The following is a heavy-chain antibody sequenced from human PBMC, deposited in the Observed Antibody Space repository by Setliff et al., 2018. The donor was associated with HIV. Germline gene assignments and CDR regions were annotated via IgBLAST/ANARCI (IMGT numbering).Heavy chain of an antibody. CDR2: ILPFFDTA. V-gene: IGHV1-69*13. J-gene: IGHJ4*02. D-gene: IGHD3-10*01. Sequence: ASVKVSCKVSGGTFTRNCISWVRQAPGQGLEWMGGILPFFDTANYAQKFQGRVTITADESTSTVHMELSSLTSEDTALYYCATGHYGSDSYYSIDHWGQGTLVTVSS. CDR3: ATGHYGSDSYYSIDH. CDR1: GGTFTRNC.